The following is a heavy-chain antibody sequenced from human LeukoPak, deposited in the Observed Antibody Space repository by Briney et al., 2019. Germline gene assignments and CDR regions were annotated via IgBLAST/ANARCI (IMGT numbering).Heavy chain of an antibody. CDR1: GFTLSSFW. V-gene: IGHV3-7*03. Sequence: GGSLRLSCAAPGFTLSSFWMSWVRQAPGTGLEWVGNIKPDGSEKYYMDSVKGRFTISRDNTKNSLYLQMNSLRAEDTAVYYCAKVVRGYSYSFDPWGQGTLVTVSS. CDR2: IKPDGSEK. D-gene: IGHD5-18*01. CDR3: AKVVRGYSYSFDP. J-gene: IGHJ5*02.